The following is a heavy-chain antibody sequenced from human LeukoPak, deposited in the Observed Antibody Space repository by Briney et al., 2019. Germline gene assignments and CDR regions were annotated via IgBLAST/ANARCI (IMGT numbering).Heavy chain of an antibody. Sequence: GGSLRLSCAASGFTFSSYSMNWVRQAPGKGLEWASYIDSDTDNIHYADSVTGRFTISRDNAKNSLYLQMNSLRAEDTVVYYCARRFDYWGQGTLVTVSS. V-gene: IGHV3-21*01. CDR2: IDSDTDNI. CDR1: GFTFSSYS. CDR3: ARRFDY. J-gene: IGHJ4*02.